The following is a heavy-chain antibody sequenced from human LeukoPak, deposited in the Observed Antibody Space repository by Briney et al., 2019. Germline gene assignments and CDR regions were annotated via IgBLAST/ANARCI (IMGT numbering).Heavy chain of an antibody. D-gene: IGHD2-8*01. V-gene: IGHV3-30*18. CDR3: AKSRDTYGRTFPKYYFDY. CDR2: ISYDGSNK. CDR1: GFTFTNYG. J-gene: IGHJ4*02. Sequence: PGRSLRLSCAASGFTFTNYGMHWVRQAPGKGLEWVAVISYDGSNKYYADSVKGRFTISRDNSKNTLYLQMNSLRAEDTAVYYCAKSRDTYGRTFPKYYFDYWGQGTLVTVSS.